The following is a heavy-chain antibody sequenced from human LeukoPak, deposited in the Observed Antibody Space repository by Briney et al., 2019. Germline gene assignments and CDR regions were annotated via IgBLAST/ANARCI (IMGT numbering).Heavy chain of an antibody. CDR1: GYSFTSYW. D-gene: IGHD3-10*01. CDR2: FYSCDSDT. J-gene: IGHJ6*02. CDR3: ARHFPMVRGVTSYYYYGMDV. V-gene: IGHV5-51*01. Sequence: GESLKISCKGSGYSFTSYWIGWVRQLPGKGLEGKGVFYSCDSDTRYSPSFQGQVTISADKSISTAYLQWSSLKASDTAMYYCARHFPMVRGVTSYYYYGMDVCGQGTTVTVSS.